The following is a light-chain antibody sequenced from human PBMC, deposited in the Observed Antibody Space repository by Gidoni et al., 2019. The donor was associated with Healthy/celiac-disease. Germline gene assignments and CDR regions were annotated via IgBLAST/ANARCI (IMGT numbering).Light chain of an antibody. J-gene: IGKJ2*04. CDR1: QSISSY. CDR3: QQSYSTPRS. CDR2: AAS. Sequence: DNKMNQSPSSLSASVGDRVTITCRASQSISSYLNWYQQKPVKAPKLLISAASSLQSGVPSRFSGSGSGTDFTLTISSLQPEDFATYYWQQSYSTPRSFGQGTKLEIK. V-gene: IGKV1-39*01.